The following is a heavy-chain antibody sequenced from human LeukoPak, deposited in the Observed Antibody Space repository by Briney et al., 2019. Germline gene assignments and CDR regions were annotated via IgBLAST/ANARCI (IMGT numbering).Heavy chain of an antibody. CDR1: AGSISSSSYH. J-gene: IGHJ4*02. CDR2: IFSGRTT. Sequence: SETLSLTCTVSAGSISSSSYHWGWIRQSPGKGLEWIGSIFSGRTTYYNPSLNDRVTIFVVTSKNQFSLQLNSVTAADTSVYYCVRHDGRGGSTMGALDSWGQGSLVTVSS. CDR3: VRHDGRGGSTMGALDS. V-gene: IGHV4-39*01. D-gene: IGHD5/OR15-5a*01.